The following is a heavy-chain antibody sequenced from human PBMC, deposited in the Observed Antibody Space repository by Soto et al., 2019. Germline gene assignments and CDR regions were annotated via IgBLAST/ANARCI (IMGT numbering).Heavy chain of an antibody. CDR1: GFTFSSYG. CDR2: ISYDGSNK. J-gene: IGHJ4*02. Sequence: GGSLRLSCAASGFTFSSYGMHWVRQAPGKGLEWVAVISYDGSNKYYADSVKGRFTISRDNSKDTLYLQMNSLRAEDTAVYYCAKDLITMIVVAPDYWGQGTLVTVSS. D-gene: IGHD3-22*01. CDR3: AKDLITMIVVAPDY. V-gene: IGHV3-30*18.